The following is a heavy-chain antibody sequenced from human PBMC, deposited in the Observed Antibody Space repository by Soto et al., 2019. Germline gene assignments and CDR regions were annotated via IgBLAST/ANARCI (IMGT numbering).Heavy chain of an antibody. CDR1: GFTFSNAW. CDR2: IKSKTDGGTT. CDR3: TTLRTSGYSGYDLMYYYYMDV. V-gene: IGHV3-15*01. Sequence: GGSLRLSCAASGFTFSNAWMSWVRQAPGKGLEWVGRIKSKTDGGTTDYAAPVKGRFTISRDDSKNTLYLQMNSLKTEDTAVYYCTTLRTSGYSGYDLMYYYYMDVWGKGTTVTVSS. D-gene: IGHD5-12*01. J-gene: IGHJ6*03.